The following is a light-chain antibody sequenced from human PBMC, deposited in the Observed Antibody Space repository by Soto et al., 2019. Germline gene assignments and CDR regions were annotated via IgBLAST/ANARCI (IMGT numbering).Light chain of an antibody. CDR1: QGIGVY. CDR2: AAS. V-gene: IGKV1-27*01. J-gene: IGKJ4*01. CDR3: QKYNSAPLT. Sequence: GDRVTITCRASQGIGVYLAWCQQKPVKVPRLLIYAASALQSGVPSRFSGGGSGTDFTLTINSLQPEDVATYYCQKYNSAPLTFGGGTKVEIK.